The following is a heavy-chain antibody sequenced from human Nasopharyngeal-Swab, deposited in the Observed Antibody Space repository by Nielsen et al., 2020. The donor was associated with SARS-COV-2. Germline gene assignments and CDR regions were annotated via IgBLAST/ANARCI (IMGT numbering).Heavy chain of an antibody. J-gene: IGHJ4*02. CDR3: ARTRIAGQEYYFDY. CDR2: ISAYNGNT. D-gene: IGHD6-13*01. V-gene: IGHV1-18*01. Sequence: ASVKVSCKASGYTFTSYGISWVRQAPGQGLEWMGWISAYNGNTNYAQKLQGRVTMTTDTSTSTAYMELRSLRSDDTAVYYCARTRIAGQEYYFDYWSQGTLVTVSS. CDR1: GYTFTSYG.